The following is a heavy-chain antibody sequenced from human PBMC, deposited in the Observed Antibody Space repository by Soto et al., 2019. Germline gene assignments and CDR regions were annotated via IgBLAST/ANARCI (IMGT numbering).Heavy chain of an antibody. CDR1: GFTFSSYA. D-gene: IGHD3-3*01. CDR3: AKAVIYDFWSGYYSGVDLYFDY. V-gene: IGHV3-23*01. CDR2: ISGSGGST. J-gene: IGHJ4*02. Sequence: GGSLRLSCAASGFTFSSYAMSWVRQAPGKGLEWVSAISGSGGSTYYADSVKGRFTISRDNSKNTLYLQMNSLRAEDTAVYYCAKAVIYDFWSGYYSGVDLYFDYWGQGTLVTVSS.